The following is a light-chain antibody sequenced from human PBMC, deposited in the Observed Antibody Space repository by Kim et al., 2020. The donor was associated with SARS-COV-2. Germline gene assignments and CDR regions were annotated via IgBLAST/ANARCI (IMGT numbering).Light chain of an antibody. Sequence: GQSITISCTGNSSDVGGYNYVSWYQQHPGKAPKLMIYDVSNRPSGVSNRFSGSKSGNTASLTISGLQAEDEADYYCSSYTSSSTLVFGGGTKLTVL. CDR3: SSYTSSSTLV. CDR2: DVS. CDR1: SSDVGGYNY. J-gene: IGLJ3*02. V-gene: IGLV2-14*03.